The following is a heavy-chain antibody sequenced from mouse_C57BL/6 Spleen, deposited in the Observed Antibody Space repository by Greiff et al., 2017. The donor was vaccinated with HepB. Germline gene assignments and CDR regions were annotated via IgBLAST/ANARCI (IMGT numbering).Heavy chain of an antibody. CDR1: GYTFTNYW. J-gene: IGHJ4*01. D-gene: IGHD1-1*01. CDR2: IYPGGGYT. V-gene: IGHV1-63*01. Sequence: VQLQQSGAELVRPGTSVKMSCKASGYTFTNYWIGWAKQRPGHGLEWIGDIYPGGGYTNYNEKFKGKATLTADKSSSTAYMQFSSLTSEDSAIYYCARGDYGSSYSYYYAMDYWGQGTSVTVSS. CDR3: ARGDYGSSYSYYYAMDY.